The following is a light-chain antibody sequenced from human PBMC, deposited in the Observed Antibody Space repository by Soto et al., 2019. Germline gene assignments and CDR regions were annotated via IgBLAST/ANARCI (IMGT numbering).Light chain of an antibody. Sequence: QSARTQPASVSGSPGQSITISCTGTSSDVGSYNLVSWYQQHPGKAPKLMIYDGSKRPSGVSNRFSGSKSGNTASLTISGLQAEDEADYYCCSYAGSSTWVFGGGTKLTVL. CDR3: CSYAGSSTWV. V-gene: IGLV2-23*01. CDR1: SSDVGSYNL. J-gene: IGLJ3*02. CDR2: DGS.